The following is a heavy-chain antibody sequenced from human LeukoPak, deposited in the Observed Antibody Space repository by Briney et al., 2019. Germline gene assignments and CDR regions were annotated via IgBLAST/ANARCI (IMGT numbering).Heavy chain of an antibody. D-gene: IGHD1-1*01. CDR1: GASISSYY. J-gene: IGHJ1*01. CDR3: PSRRDQLAYFQY. Sequence: SETLSLTCTVSGASISSYYWTWIRQPPGKGLEWIAYIYNSGSTNYNPSLKSRVTMSVDTSKNQFSLKLTSVTTADTAVYYCPSRRDQLAYFQYWGQGTLVTVSS. CDR2: IYNSGST. V-gene: IGHV4-59*01.